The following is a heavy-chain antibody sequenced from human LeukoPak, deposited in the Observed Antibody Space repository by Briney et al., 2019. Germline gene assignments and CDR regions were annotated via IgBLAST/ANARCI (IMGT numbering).Heavy chain of an antibody. Sequence: ASVKVSCKASGYTFTSYGISWVRQAPGQGLEWMGWISAYNGNTNYAQKLQGRVTMTTDTSTSTAYMELRSLRSDDTAVYYSARDRHFWRTETDYYYYMDVWGKGTTVTVSS. CDR2: ISAYNGNT. CDR3: ARDRHFWRTETDYYYYMDV. D-gene: IGHD3-3*02. J-gene: IGHJ6*03. V-gene: IGHV1-18*01. CDR1: GYTFTSYG.